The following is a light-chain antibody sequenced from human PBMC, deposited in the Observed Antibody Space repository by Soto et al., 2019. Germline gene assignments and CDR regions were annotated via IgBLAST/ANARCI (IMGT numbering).Light chain of an antibody. CDR3: QSSDSSLSGWV. Sequence: QSVLTQPPSVSGAPGQRVTISCTGSSSNIGAGYDVHWYQQLPGTAPKLLIYGNSNRPSGVPDRFSGSKSGTSASLAITRLQAEDEADYYCQSSDSSLSGWVFGGGTKVNVL. CDR1: SSNIGAGYD. V-gene: IGLV1-40*01. CDR2: GNS. J-gene: IGLJ3*02.